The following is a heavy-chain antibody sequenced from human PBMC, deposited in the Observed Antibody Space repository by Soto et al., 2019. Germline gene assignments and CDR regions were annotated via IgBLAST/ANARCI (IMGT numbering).Heavy chain of an antibody. Sequence: EVQLVESGGGLVQPGGSLRLSCVVSGFTLGAYSMNWVRQAPGKGLEWVSYISDSGSRMYYADSVKGRFTISRDSARNSLFLQMNSLRDEDTAVYYCAPQGVGATGYLYWGQGTLVTVSS. CDR2: ISDSGSRM. D-gene: IGHD1-26*01. V-gene: IGHV3-48*02. CDR3: APQGVGATGYLY. CDR1: GFTLGAYS. J-gene: IGHJ4*02.